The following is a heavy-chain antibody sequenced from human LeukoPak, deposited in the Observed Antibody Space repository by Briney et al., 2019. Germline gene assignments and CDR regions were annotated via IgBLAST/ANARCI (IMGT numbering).Heavy chain of an antibody. D-gene: IGHD3-22*01. CDR1: GGSISSYY. Sequence: SETLSLTCTVSGGSISSYYWSWIRQPAGKGLEWIGRIYTSGSTNYNPSLKSRVTMSVDTSKNQFSLKLSSVTAADTAVYYCAREPSYYYDSSGYYPFDYWGQGTLVTVSS. CDR2: IYTSGST. J-gene: IGHJ4*02. CDR3: AREPSYYYDSSGYYPFDY. V-gene: IGHV4-4*07.